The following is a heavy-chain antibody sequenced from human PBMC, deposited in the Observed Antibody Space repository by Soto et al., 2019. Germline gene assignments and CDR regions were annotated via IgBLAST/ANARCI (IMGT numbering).Heavy chain of an antibody. CDR1: GGSLSSSSYY. Sequence: SETLSLTCTVSGGSLSSSSYYWGWIRQPPGKGLEWIGSIYYSGSTYYNPSLKSRVTISVDTSKNQFSLKLSSVTAADTAVYYCARRSGGYDILTGYQRDAFDIWGQGTMVTVSS. J-gene: IGHJ3*02. CDR3: ARRSGGYDILTGYQRDAFDI. V-gene: IGHV4-39*01. D-gene: IGHD3-9*01. CDR2: IYYSGST.